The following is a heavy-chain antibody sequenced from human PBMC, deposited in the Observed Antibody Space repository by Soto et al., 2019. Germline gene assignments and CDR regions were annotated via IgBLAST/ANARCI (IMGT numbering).Heavy chain of an antibody. CDR2: VSYDGSNK. CDR3: AKGELITPQLFEF. Sequence: QVQLVESGGGVVKPGRSLRLSCVASGFTLSHYDMNWVRQAPGKGLEWVAVVSYDGSNKYYGDSVRGRFTISIDNSKNTLYLQMNILRSEATAVYYCAKGELITPQLFEFWGKGALVTVSS. V-gene: IGHV3-30*18. J-gene: IGHJ4*02. CDR1: GFTLSHYD. D-gene: IGHD1-26*01.